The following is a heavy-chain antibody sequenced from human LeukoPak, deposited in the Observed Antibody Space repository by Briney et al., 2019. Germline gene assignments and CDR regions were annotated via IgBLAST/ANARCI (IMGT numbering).Heavy chain of an antibody. J-gene: IGHJ4*02. V-gene: IGHV1-2*02. CDR3: ARGAAIGDFWSGYCPFDY. CDR1: GYTFTAYY. CDR2: INPNGGGT. Sequence: ASVKVSCKASGYTFTAYYIHWVRQAPGQGLDWMGWINPNGGGTKYAQNFQGRVTMTRDTSISTAYMELSSLTSDDTAVYYCARGAAIGDFWSGYCPFDYWGQGTLVTVSS. D-gene: IGHD3-3*01.